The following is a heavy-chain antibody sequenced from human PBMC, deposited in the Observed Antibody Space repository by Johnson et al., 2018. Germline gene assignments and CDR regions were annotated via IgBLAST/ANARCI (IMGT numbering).Heavy chain of an antibody. J-gene: IGHJ1*01. CDR3: AKERGYCGGDCYSYFQH. CDR2: ISYDGSNK. CDR1: GFSFRSYA. D-gene: IGHD2-21*02. Sequence: QVQLQESGGGVVQPGRSLRLSCAASGFSFRSYAMHWVRQAPGKGLEWVTVISYDGSNKYYADSVKGRFTIPRDNSKNTLYLQMNSLRAEDTAVYYFAKERGYCGGDCYSYFQHWGQGTLVTVSS. V-gene: IGHV3-30*18.